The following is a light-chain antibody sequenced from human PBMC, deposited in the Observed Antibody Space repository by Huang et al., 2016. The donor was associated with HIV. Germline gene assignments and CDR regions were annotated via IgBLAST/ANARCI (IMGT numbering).Light chain of an antibody. Sequence: EIVMTQSPATLSVSPGERGTLSCRASQSLSIQLAGYQQKRGQAPRLLIYGVFTRATDIPARFSGSGSGTDFTLTINSLQSEDFATYYCQQYNDWPLTFGQGTEVEIK. CDR3: QQYNDWPLT. J-gene: IGKJ1*01. V-gene: IGKV3-15*01. CDR1: QSLSIQ. CDR2: GVF.